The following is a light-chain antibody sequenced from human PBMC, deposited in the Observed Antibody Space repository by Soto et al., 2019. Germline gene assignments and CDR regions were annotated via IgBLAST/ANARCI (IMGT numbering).Light chain of an antibody. V-gene: IGKV1-39*01. CDR1: QSIDSY. CDR3: QQSYNTPRT. CDR2: GAS. Sequence: DVQMTQSPSSLSASVGDTITITCRASQSIDSYLNWYQQKPGKVPKLLIYGASTLQSGVPSRFSGSESGTDFTLTITSLQPEDFATYYCQQSYNTPRTFGQGTKVEIK. J-gene: IGKJ2*01.